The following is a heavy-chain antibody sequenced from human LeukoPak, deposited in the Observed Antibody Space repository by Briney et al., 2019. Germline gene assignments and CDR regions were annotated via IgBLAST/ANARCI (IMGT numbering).Heavy chain of an antibody. Sequence: PSETLSLTCSVSGGSISNYYWSWIRQPAGKGLGWIGRINTSGNNKYKSSLKSRVTISVDKSKNQFSLKLTSVTAADTALYYCAREVEGVGDPREDYYHYYYMDVWGKGTTVTVSS. CDR2: INTSGNN. J-gene: IGHJ6*03. D-gene: IGHD3-10*01. CDR1: GGSISNYY. CDR3: AREVEGVGDPREDYYHYYYMDV. V-gene: IGHV4-4*07.